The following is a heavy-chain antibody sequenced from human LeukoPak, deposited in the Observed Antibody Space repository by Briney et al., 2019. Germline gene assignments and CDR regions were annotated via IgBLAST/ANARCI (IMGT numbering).Heavy chain of an antibody. D-gene: IGHD3-10*01. CDR1: GYTFTGYY. CDR2: INPNSGGT. CDR3: ARVEHGSGSPVGGVDY. V-gene: IGHV1-2*02. J-gene: IGHJ4*02. Sequence: ASVKVSCKASGYTFTGYYMHWVRQAPGQGLEWMGWINPNSGGTNYAQKFQGRVTITADESTSTAYMELSSLRSEDTAVYYCARVEHGSGSPVGGVDYWGQGTLVTVSS.